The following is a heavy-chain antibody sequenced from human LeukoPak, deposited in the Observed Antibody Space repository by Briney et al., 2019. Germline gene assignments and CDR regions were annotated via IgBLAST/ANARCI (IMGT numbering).Heavy chain of an antibody. J-gene: IGHJ5*02. Sequence: ASVKVSCKASGYTFTSYDINWVRQATGQGLEWMGWMNPNSGNTGYAQKFQGRVTMTRNTSISTAYMELSSLRSEDTAVYYCARKRGYCSSTSCRNNWFDPWGQGTLVTVSS. CDR3: ARKRGYCSSTSCRNNWFDP. CDR1: GYTFTSYD. CDR2: MNPNSGNT. D-gene: IGHD2-2*01. V-gene: IGHV1-8*01.